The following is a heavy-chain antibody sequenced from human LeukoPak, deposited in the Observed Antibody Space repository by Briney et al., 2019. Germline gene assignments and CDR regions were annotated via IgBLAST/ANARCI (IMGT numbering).Heavy chain of an antibody. Sequence: PGGSLRLSCAASGFTVSSNYMSWVRQAPGKGLEWVSVIYSGGSTYYADSVKGRFTISRDDPKNTLYLQMNSLRAEDTAVYYCARLSRSFDAFDIWGQGTMVTVSS. J-gene: IGHJ3*02. CDR2: IYSGGST. CDR3: ARLSRSFDAFDI. CDR1: GFTVSSNY. D-gene: IGHD1-26*01. V-gene: IGHV3-53*01.